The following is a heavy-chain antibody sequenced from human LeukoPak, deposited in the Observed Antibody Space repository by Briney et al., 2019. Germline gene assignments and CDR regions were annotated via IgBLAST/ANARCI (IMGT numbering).Heavy chain of an antibody. V-gene: IGHV6-1*01. Sequence: SQTLSLTCAISGDSVSSNSAAWNWIRQFPSRGLEWLGRTYYRSKWYNDYAVSVKSRITINPDTSKNQFSLQLNSVTPEDTAVYYCARGIAETAGEYLDYWGQGTLVTVSS. CDR3: ARGIAETAGEYLDY. CDR2: TYYRSKWYN. CDR1: GDSVSSNSAA. D-gene: IGHD6-13*01. J-gene: IGHJ4*02.